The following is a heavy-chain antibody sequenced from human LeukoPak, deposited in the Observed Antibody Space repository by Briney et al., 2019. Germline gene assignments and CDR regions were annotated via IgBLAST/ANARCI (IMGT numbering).Heavy chain of an antibody. D-gene: IGHD6-13*01. Sequence: SETLSLTCTVSGGSISSSSYYWGWIRQPPGKGLEWIGSIYYSGSTYYNPSLKSRVTISVDTSKNQFSLKLSSVTAADTAVYYCAREGSIAAAVPFDYWGQGTLVTVSS. V-gene: IGHV4-39*01. CDR2: IYYSGST. J-gene: IGHJ4*02. CDR3: AREGSIAAAVPFDY. CDR1: GGSISSSSYY.